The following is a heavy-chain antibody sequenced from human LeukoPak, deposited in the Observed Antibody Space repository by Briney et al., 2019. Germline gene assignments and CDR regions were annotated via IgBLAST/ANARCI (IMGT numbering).Heavy chain of an antibody. CDR1: RFTVSTNY. CDR2: IDSGGFT. Sequence: GGSLRLSCAASRFTVSTNYMSWVRQAPGKGLEWVSLIDSGGFTYYADSVKGRFTISRDNSKNTLYLQMNSLRAEDTAVYYCARDAAYDFRNPYRYFQHWGQGTLVTVSS. CDR3: ARDAAYDFRNPYRYFQH. V-gene: IGHV3-66*01. D-gene: IGHD3-3*01. J-gene: IGHJ1*01.